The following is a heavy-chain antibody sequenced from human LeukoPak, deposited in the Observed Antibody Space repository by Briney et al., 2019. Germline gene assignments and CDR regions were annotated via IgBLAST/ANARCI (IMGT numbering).Heavy chain of an antibody. V-gene: IGHV4-39*01. Sequence: SETLSLTCTVSGGSISSSSYYGGWIRQPPGRGLEWIGSIYYDGSTYYNPSLKSRVTTSVDTSKNQFSLELIAWTAADTAIYYCARHSGYDFGLLQWGQGALVPVSS. D-gene: IGHD5-12*01. J-gene: IGHJ4*02. CDR3: ARHSGYDFGLLQ. CDR1: GGSISSSSYY. CDR2: IYYDGST.